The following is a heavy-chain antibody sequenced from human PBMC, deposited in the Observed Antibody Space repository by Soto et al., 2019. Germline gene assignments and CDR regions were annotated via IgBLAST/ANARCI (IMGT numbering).Heavy chain of an antibody. D-gene: IGHD2-2*01. CDR2: INPNSGGT. CDR3: ARTLGYCSSTSCSNFDY. Sequence: PSVKVSFKASGYTFTGYYMHWVRQAPGQGLEWMGWINPNSGGTNYAQKFQGWVTMTRDTSISTAYMELSRLRSDDTAVYYCARTLGYCSSTSCSNFDYWGQGTLVTSPQ. V-gene: IGHV1-2*04. CDR1: GYTFTGYY. J-gene: IGHJ4*02.